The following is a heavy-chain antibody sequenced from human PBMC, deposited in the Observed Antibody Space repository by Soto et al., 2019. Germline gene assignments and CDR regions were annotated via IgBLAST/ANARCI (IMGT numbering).Heavy chain of an antibody. D-gene: IGHD3-10*01. CDR1: GFTFSSYA. CDR2: ISGSGGST. J-gene: IGHJ4*02. Sequence: GGSLRLSCAASGFTFSSYAMSWVRQAPGKGLEWVSAISGSGGSTYYADSVKGRFTISRDNSKNTLYLQMNSLRAEDTAVYYCAKDTGDYGSGILFYWGQGTLVTVSS. CDR3: AKDTGDYGSGILFY. V-gene: IGHV3-23*01.